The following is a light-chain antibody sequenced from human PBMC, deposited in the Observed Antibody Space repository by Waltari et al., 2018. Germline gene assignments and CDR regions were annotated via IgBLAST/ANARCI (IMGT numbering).Light chain of an antibody. CDR3: QQYNNWPPSWT. CDR2: GTS. J-gene: IGKJ1*01. Sequence: EIAMTQSPATLSVSPGERATLSCRASQSVSSNFAWYQQKPGQAPRLLIYGTSTRATGIPARVSGSGSGTEFTLTISSLQSEDFAVYYCQQYNNWPPSWTFGQGTKVEIK. CDR1: QSVSSN. V-gene: IGKV3-15*01.